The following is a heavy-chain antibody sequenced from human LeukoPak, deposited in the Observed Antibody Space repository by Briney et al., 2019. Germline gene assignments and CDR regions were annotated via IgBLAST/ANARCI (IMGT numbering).Heavy chain of an antibody. CDR2: ISSSSSYI. CDR3: ARDPGAYSSSPIDY. CDR1: GFTFSDYY. D-gene: IGHD6-6*01. J-gene: IGHJ4*02. Sequence: GGSLRLSCAASGFTFSDYYMSWIRQAPGKGLEWVSSISSSSSYIYSADSVKGRFTISRDNARNSLYLRMNSLRAEDTAVYYCARDPGAYSSSPIDYWGQGTLVTVSS. V-gene: IGHV3-11*06.